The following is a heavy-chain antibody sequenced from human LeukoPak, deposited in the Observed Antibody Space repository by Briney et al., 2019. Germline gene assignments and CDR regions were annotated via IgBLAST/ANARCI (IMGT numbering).Heavy chain of an antibody. D-gene: IGHD6-19*01. V-gene: IGHV1-46*01. J-gene: IGHJ4*02. CDR2: INPSGGST. Sequence: GASVKASCKASGYTFTSYYMHWVRQAPGQGLEWMGVINPSGGSTSYAQKFQRRVTMTRDTSTSTVYMELSSMRSEDTAVYYCARDGVAGTPDYWGQGTLVTVSS. CDR1: GYTFTSYY. CDR3: ARDGVAGTPDY.